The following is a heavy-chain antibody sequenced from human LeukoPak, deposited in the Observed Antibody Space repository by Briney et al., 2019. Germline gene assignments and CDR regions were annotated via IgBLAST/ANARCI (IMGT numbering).Heavy chain of an antibody. V-gene: IGHV1-18*01. Sequence: GASVTVSCKASAYTFTNYGIAWVRQAPGQGLEWMGWISAHNGNTNYAQKLQGRVTMTTDTATSTAYMELRSLASDDTAVYYCARDGYFDHWGQGTLVTVSS. CDR3: ARDGYFDH. J-gene: IGHJ4*02. CDR2: ISAHNGNT. CDR1: AYTFTNYG.